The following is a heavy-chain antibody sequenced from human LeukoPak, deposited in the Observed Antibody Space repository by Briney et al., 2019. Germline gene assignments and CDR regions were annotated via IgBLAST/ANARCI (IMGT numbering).Heavy chain of an antibody. CDR3: AKGPQLGSGYHPDY. Sequence: GGSLRLSCAASGFTVSSYGMTWVRQAPGKGPEWVSLISGSGGNTYYTDSVKGGLTIHRAHSKNTLYLQMNSLSAEDTAVYYCAKGPQLGSGYHPDYWGQGTLVTVSS. V-gene: IGHV3-23*01. J-gene: IGHJ4*02. D-gene: IGHD3-22*01. CDR2: ISGSGGNT. CDR1: GFTVSSYG.